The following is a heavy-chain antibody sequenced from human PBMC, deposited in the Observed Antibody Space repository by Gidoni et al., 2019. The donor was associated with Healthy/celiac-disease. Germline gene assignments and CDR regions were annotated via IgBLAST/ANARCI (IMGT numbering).Heavy chain of an antibody. CDR1: GYTFTSYY. Sequence: QVQLVQSGAEVKKPGASVKVSCKASGYTFTSYYMHWVRQAPGQGLEWMGIINPSGGSTSYAQKFQGRVTMTRDTSTSTVYMELSSLRSEDTAVYYCARAMAKGYYDSSGYYEPPDYWGQGTLVTVSS. CDR3: ARAMAKGYYDSSGYYEPPDY. CDR2: INPSGGST. V-gene: IGHV1-46*01. J-gene: IGHJ4*02. D-gene: IGHD3-22*01.